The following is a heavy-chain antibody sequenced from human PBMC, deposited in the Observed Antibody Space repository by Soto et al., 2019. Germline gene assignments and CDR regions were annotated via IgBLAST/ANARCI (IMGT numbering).Heavy chain of an antibody. CDR3: AREGSSGWIGLNWFDP. V-gene: IGHV3-48*01. CDR1: GFTISSYT. CDR2: ISSSSSTI. D-gene: IGHD6-19*01. Sequence: EVQLEESGGGLVQPGGSLRLSCAASGFTISSYTMNWVRQAPGKGLEWVSYISSSSSTIYYADSVKGRFTITRDNAKNSLYLQMNSLRAEDTAVYYCAREGSSGWIGLNWFDPWGQGTLVTVSS. J-gene: IGHJ5*02.